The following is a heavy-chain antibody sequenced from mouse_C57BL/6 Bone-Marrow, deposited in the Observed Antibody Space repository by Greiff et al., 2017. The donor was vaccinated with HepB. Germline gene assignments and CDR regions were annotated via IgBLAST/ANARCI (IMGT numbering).Heavy chain of an antibody. D-gene: IGHD1-1*01. Sequence: QVQLQQPGAELVRPGSSVKLSCKASGYTFTSYWMDWVKQRPGQGLEWIGNIYPSDSETHYNQKFKDKATFTVDKSSSTAYMQLSSLTSEDSAVYYGARRSTTVGATDYAMDYWGRGTSVTVSS. CDR2: IYPSDSET. CDR1: GYTFTSYW. V-gene: IGHV1-61*01. J-gene: IGHJ4*01. CDR3: ARRSTTVGATDYAMDY.